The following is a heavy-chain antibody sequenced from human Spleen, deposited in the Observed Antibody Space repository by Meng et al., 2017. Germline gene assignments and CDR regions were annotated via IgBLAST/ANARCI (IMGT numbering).Heavy chain of an antibody. D-gene: IGHD4-17*01. CDR2: IGHSGTT. Sequence: QPQLQESGPGLVKPSEALSLPVSVSGGSISTSGYYWGWIRQPPGKGLEWIGSIGHSGTTYYTPSLRRRVTVSIDTSKNQFSLEVTSVTAADTAVYYCARLPTGYPNWFDPWGQGTLVTVSS. CDR3: ARLPTGYPNWFDP. V-gene: IGHV4-39*01. J-gene: IGHJ5*02. CDR1: GGSISTSGYY.